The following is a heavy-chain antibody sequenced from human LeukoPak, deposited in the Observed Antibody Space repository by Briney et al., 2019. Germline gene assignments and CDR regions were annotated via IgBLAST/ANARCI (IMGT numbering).Heavy chain of an antibody. CDR2: INHSGST. J-gene: IGHJ4*02. Sequence: SETLSLTCAVYGGSFSGYYWSWIRQPPGKGLEWIGEINHSGSTNYNPSLTSRVTISVDTSKNQFSLKLSSVTAADTAVYYCARGTHYYGSGSYVDYWGQGTLVTVSS. CDR3: ARGTHYYGSGSYVDY. V-gene: IGHV4-34*01. CDR1: GGSFSGYY. D-gene: IGHD3-10*01.